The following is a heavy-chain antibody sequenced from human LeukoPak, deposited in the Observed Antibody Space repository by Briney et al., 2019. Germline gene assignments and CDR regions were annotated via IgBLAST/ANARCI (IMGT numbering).Heavy chain of an antibody. CDR3: AKGGSANYFYYMDV. V-gene: IGHV3-23*01. D-gene: IGHD3-16*01. J-gene: IGHJ6*03. CDR1: GFTFSSYA. Sequence: QPGGSLRLSCAASGFTFSSYAMSWVRQAPGKGLEWVSAISGSGGSTYYADSVKGRFTISRDNSKNTLYLQMNSLRAEDTAVYYCAKGGSANYFYYMDVWGTGTTVTVSS. CDR2: ISGSGGST.